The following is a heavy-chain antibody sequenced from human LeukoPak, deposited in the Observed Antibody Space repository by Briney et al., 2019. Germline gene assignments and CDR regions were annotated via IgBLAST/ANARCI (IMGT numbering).Heavy chain of an antibody. D-gene: IGHD2-15*01. V-gene: IGHV3-30*04. CDR3: ARGDCGGGSCYSEAYGMDV. Sequence: GGSLRLSCAASGFTFSSYAMHWVRQAPGKGLEWVAVISYDGSNKYYADSVKGRFTISRDNSKNTLYLQMNSLSAGDPAVYYCARGDCGGGSCYSEAYGMDVWGKGTTVTVSS. CDR1: GFTFSSYA. J-gene: IGHJ6*04. CDR2: ISYDGSNK.